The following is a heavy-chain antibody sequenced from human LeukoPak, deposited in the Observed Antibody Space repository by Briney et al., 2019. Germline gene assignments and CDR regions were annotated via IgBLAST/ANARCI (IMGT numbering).Heavy chain of an antibody. Sequence: PSETLSLTCTVSGGSISSYYWSWIRQPPGKGLEWIGYIYYSGSTNYNPSLKSRVTISVDTSKNQFSLKLSSVTAADTAVYYCARVSYDSSGEHWGQGTLVTVSS. D-gene: IGHD3-22*01. CDR3: ARVSYDSSGEH. V-gene: IGHV4-59*12. CDR1: GGSISSYY. CDR2: IYYSGST. J-gene: IGHJ4*02.